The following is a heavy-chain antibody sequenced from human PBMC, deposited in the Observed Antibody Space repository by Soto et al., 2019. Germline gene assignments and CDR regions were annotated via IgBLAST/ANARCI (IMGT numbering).Heavy chain of an antibody. CDR3: ERAEEGDAFDI. V-gene: IGHV3-21*01. CDR2: ISSSSSYI. CDR1: GFTFSSYS. Sequence: GGSLRLSCAASGFTFSSYSMNWVRQSPGKGLEWVSSISSSSSYIYYADSVKGQFTISRDNAKNSLYLKMNSLRAEDTAVYYCERAEEGDAFDIWGQGTVVTDSS. J-gene: IGHJ3*02.